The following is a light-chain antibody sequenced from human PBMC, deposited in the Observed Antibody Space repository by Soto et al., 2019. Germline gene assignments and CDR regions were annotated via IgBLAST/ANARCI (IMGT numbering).Light chain of an antibody. J-gene: IGKJ2*01. CDR3: IQTLQTPYT. CDR1: QSLLHSSGYNY. V-gene: IGKV2-28*01. CDR2: LGS. Sequence: DIVMTQSPLSLPVTPGEPASISCRSSQSLLHSSGYNYLGWYLQKPGQSPQLLIYLGSSRASGVPDRFSGSGSGTEFTLRISRVEAEDVGVYYCIQTLQTPYTFGQGTKLDFK.